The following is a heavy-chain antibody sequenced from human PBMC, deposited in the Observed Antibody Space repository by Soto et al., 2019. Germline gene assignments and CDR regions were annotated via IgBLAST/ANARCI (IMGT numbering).Heavy chain of an antibody. D-gene: IGHD5-12*01. CDR1: GFTFSSYW. CDR3: ARSGSFRLDS. CDR2: INTDGSTI. J-gene: IGHJ4*02. V-gene: IGHV3-74*01. Sequence: GGSLRLSCAASGFTFSSYWMHWVRQAPGKGLVWVSRINTDGSTINYADSVKGRFTISRDNAENTLSLQMNSLRAEDTAVYYCARSGSFRLDSWGQGTPVTVS.